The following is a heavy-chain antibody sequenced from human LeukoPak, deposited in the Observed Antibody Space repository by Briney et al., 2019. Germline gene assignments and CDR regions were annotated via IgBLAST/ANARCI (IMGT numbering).Heavy chain of an antibody. J-gene: IGHJ2*01. D-gene: IGHD5-12*01. CDR3: ARDRVATIPYWYFDL. CDR1: GYTFTTYG. CDR2: ISPYNGNI. Sequence: ASVKVSCKASGYTFTTYGISWVRQAPGQGLDGVGWISPYNGNIKYAQRLQGRVTMSTDTATSTAYMELRSLRSDDTAVYYCARDRVATIPYWYFDLWGRGTLVTVSS. V-gene: IGHV1-18*01.